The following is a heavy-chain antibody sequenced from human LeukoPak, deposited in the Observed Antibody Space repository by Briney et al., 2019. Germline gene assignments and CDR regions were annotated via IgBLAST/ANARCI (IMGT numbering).Heavy chain of an antibody. CDR2: ISGNGGST. V-gene: IGHV3-23*01. CDR3: AKDFAYYYDSSGHFDY. CDR1: GFTFSSYA. J-gene: IGHJ4*02. Sequence: PGGSLRLSCAASGFTFSSYAMSWVRQAPGKGLEWVSAISGNGGSTYYADSVKGRFTISRDNSKNTLYLQMNSLRAEDTAVYYCAKDFAYYYDSSGHFDYWGQGTLVTVSS. D-gene: IGHD3-22*01.